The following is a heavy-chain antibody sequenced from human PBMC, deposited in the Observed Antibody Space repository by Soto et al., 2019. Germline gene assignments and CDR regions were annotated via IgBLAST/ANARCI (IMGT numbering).Heavy chain of an antibody. Sequence: EVQFLESGGGLVQPGGSLRLSCEASGFTFSSYDMSWVRQTPGKGLEWVSGISATGASTYYADSVKGGFTISRDNSQNTLYLQMNSLRAEDTAVYYCAKMPMVRGADRYYYTGMDVWGQGTTVTVSS. D-gene: IGHD3-10*01. CDR2: ISATGAST. J-gene: IGHJ6*02. CDR3: AKMPMVRGADRYYYTGMDV. CDR1: GFTFSSYD. V-gene: IGHV3-23*01.